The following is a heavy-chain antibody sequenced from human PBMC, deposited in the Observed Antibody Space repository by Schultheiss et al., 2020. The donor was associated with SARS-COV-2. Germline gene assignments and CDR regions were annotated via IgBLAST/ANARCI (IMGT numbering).Heavy chain of an antibody. CDR3: TTGLGYCSGGSCYSDYYDGMDV. D-gene: IGHD2-15*01. V-gene: IGHV3-15*07. Sequence: GGSLRLSCAASGFTFSNAWMNWVRQAPGKGLEWVGRIKSKTDGGTTDYAAPVKGRFTISRDDSKNTLYLQMNSLKTEDTAVYYCTTGLGYCSGGSCYSDYYDGMDVWGQGTTVTVSS. CDR1: GFTFSNAW. J-gene: IGHJ6*02. CDR2: IKSKTDGGTT.